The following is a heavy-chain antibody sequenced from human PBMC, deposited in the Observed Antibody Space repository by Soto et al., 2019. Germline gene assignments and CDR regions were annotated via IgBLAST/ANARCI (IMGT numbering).Heavy chain of an antibody. Sequence: GGSLRLSCAASGFTFSSYAMSWVRQAPGKGLEWVSAISGSGGSTYYADSVKGRFTISRDNSKNTLYLQMNSLRAEDTAVYYCAKSKVATGSTPAHDYYYYGMDVWGQGTTVTVSS. CDR1: GFTFSSYA. CDR3: AKSKVATGSTPAHDYYYYGMDV. V-gene: IGHV3-23*01. D-gene: IGHD2-15*01. J-gene: IGHJ6*02. CDR2: ISGSGGST.